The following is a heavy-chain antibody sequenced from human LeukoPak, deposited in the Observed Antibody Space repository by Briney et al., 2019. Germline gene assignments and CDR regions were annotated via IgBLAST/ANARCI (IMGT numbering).Heavy chain of an antibody. Sequence: SQTLSLTCTVSGGSISSGDYYWSWIRQPPGTGLEWIGYIYYSGSTYYNPSLKSRVTISVDTSKNQFSLKLSSVTAADTAVYYCAREYVTYYYGSGSYYSTNNWFDPWGQGTLVTVSS. D-gene: IGHD3-10*01. V-gene: IGHV4-30-4*01. CDR2: IYYSGST. CDR1: GGSISSGDYY. J-gene: IGHJ5*02. CDR3: AREYVTYYYGSGSYYSTNNWFDP.